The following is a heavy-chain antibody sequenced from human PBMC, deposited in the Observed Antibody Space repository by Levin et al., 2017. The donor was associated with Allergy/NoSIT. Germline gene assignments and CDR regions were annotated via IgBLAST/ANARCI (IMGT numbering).Heavy chain of an antibody. V-gene: IGHV3-23*01. CDR3: AKDLIPFEHYGSGSYFDY. CDR1: GFTFSSYA. J-gene: IGHJ4*02. D-gene: IGHD3-10*01. CDR2: ISGSGGST. Sequence: PGGSLRLSCAASGFTFSSYAMSWVRQAPGKGLEWVSAISGSGGSTYYADSVKGRFTISRDNSKNTLYLQMNSLRAEDTAVYYCAKDLIPFEHYGSGSYFDYWGQGTLVTVSS.